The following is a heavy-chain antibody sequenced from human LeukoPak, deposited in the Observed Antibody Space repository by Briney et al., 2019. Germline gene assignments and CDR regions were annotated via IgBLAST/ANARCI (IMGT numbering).Heavy chain of an antibody. V-gene: IGHV3-43*02. D-gene: IGHD3-16*02. J-gene: IGHJ4*02. CDR3: AKTSDPSFGGVIPKFDY. CDR1: GFTFDEYD. Sequence: GGSLRLSCAASGFTFDEYDMHWVRQVPGKGLEWVSLISGDGGSTYYADSVTGRFTISRDNSKNSLYLQMNSLRTEDTAFYYCAKTSDPSFGGVIPKFDYWGQGTLVTVSS. CDR2: ISGDGGST.